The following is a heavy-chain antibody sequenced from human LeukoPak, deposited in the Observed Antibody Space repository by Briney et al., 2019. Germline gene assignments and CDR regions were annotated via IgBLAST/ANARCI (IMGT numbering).Heavy chain of an antibody. CDR2: ISSSGSAI. CDR1: GFTFSDYY. Sequence: AGGSLRLSCAASGFTFSDYYMSWIRQAPGKGLEWVSYISSSGSAIYYADSVKGRFTISRDNAKNSLYLQMNSLRAEDTAVYYCARWESANYVYCGGDCQSGAFDIWGQGTMVTVSS. V-gene: IGHV3-11*04. CDR3: ARWESANYVYCGGDCQSGAFDI. D-gene: IGHD2-21*01. J-gene: IGHJ3*02.